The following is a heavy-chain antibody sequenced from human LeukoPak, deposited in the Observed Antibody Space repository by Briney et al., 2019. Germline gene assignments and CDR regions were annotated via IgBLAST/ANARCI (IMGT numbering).Heavy chain of an antibody. J-gene: IGHJ6*03. Sequence: GGSLRLSCAASGFTFSSYGMHWVRQAPGKGLEWVAFIRYDGSNKYYAVSVKGRFTISRDNSKNTLYLQMNSLRAEDTAVYYRANNPSSITMVGGFSYYYYYMDVWGKGTTVTISS. CDR3: ANNPSSITMVGGFSYYYYYMDV. CDR2: IRYDGSNK. CDR1: GFTFSSYG. D-gene: IGHD3-10*01. V-gene: IGHV3-30*02.